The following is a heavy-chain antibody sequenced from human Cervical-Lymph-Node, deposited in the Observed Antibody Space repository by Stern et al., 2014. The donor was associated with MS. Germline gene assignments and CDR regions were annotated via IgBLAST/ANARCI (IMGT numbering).Heavy chain of an antibody. CDR1: GITLSSYD. J-gene: IGHJ6*02. V-gene: IGHV3-13*01. CDR3: ARDNGAMSGEGGMDV. CDR2: IGIAGAT. D-gene: IGHD2-15*01. Sequence: EVQLVESGGGLVQPGGSLRLSCAASGITLSSYDMHWVRQVMGKGLEWVSAIGIAGATYYAGSVKGRFTISREIAKNSLFLQMNSLRAGDTAVYYCARDNGAMSGEGGMDVWGQGTTVVVSS.